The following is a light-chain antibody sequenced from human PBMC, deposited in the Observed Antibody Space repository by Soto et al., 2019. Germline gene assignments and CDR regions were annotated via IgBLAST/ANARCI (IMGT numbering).Light chain of an antibody. J-gene: IGLJ1*01. Sequence: QSALTQPRSVSGSPGQSVTISCTGTSSDVGGYNYVSWYQQHPGKAPKLMIYDVSKRPSGVPDRFSGSKSGNTASLTISGLQAEDEADYYCCSYAGSYTHYVFGTGTNLTVL. CDR2: DVS. V-gene: IGLV2-11*01. CDR3: CSYAGSYTHYV. CDR1: SSDVGGYNY.